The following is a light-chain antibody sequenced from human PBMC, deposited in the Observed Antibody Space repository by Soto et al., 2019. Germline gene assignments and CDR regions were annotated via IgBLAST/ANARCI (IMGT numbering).Light chain of an antibody. CDR3: LSADSSGTYVV. CDR2: KDS. J-gene: IGLJ2*01. V-gene: IGLV3-16*01. Sequence: SYELTQPPSVSVSLGQMARSTCSGEALPKKYAYWYQQKPGQFPVLVIYKDSERPLGIPERFSGSSSGTIVTLTISGVQAEDEADYYCLSADSSGTYVVFGGGTKLTVL. CDR1: ALPKKY.